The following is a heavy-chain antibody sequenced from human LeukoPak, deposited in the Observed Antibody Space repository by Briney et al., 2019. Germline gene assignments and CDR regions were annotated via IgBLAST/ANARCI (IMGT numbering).Heavy chain of an antibody. J-gene: IGHJ4*02. CDR3: ATTVAGHPDDYFDF. D-gene: IGHD6-19*01. CDR2: ISSSSSYI. CDR1: GFTFSSYS. V-gene: IGHV3-21*01. Sequence: GGSLRLSCAASGFTFSSYSMNWVRQAPGKGLEWVSSISSSSSYIYYADSVKGRFTISRDNAKNSLFLQLNNLRGEDTAVYYCATTVAGHPDDYFDFWGQGTLVTVSS.